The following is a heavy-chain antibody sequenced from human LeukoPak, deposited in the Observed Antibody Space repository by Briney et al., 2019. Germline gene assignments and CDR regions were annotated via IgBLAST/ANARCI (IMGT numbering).Heavy chain of an antibody. CDR3: ARDGSPWSVAGNPGLYYFDS. D-gene: IGHD6-19*01. CDR2: INPNSGGT. J-gene: IGHJ4*02. Sequence: ASVKVSCKASGYTLNDYYIHWLRQAPGLGLEWMGWINPNSGGTDYAPKFQGRVTMTWDTSISTAYMELRNLKFNDSALYYCARDGSPWSVAGNPGLYYFDSWGQGTLFTVSS. CDR1: GYTLNDYY. V-gene: IGHV1-2*02.